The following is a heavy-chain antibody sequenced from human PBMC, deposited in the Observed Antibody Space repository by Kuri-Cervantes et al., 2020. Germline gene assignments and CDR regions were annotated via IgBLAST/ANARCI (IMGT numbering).Heavy chain of an antibody. CDR3: ARESRDSGSSPALDY. V-gene: IGHV3-9*01. CDR2: ISWNSGSI. D-gene: IGHD1-26*01. J-gene: IGHJ4*02. CDR1: GFTFDDYA. Sequence: LKISCAASGFTFDDYAMHWVRQAPGKGLEWASGISWNSGSIGYADSVKGRFTISRDNAKNSLYLQMNSLRAEDTAVYYCARESRDSGSSPALDYWGQGTLVTVSS.